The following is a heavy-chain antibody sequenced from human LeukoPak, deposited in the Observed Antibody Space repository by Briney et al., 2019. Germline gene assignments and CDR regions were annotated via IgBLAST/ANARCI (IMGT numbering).Heavy chain of an antibody. V-gene: IGHV3-21*06. Sequence: GGSLRLSCAASGFTFSDYSMNWVRQTPRKGLEWVSCISGSGSYIYYADSVKGRFTISRDNAKNSLNLQVNSLRAEDTAVYYCVRERFHGSGAPKFDFWGQGTLVTVSS. CDR2: ISGSGSYI. D-gene: IGHD3-10*01. CDR1: GFTFSDYS. CDR3: VRERFHGSGAPKFDF. J-gene: IGHJ4*02.